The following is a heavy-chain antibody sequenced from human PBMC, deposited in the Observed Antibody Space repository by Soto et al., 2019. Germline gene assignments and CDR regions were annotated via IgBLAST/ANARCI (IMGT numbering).Heavy chain of an antibody. V-gene: IGHV1-8*01. CDR3: ARRMSSSQFYYYMDV. CDR1: GYTFTSHN. D-gene: IGHD6-6*01. Sequence: QVQLEQSGAEVKKPGASVKVSCKASGYTFTSHNIVWMRQASGQELEWVGGMNPNSGNADYAWKFQGRVNMTRDTSISTAYMELSSLPSEDTGVYYCARRMSSSQFYYYMDVWGKGTTVTVSS. CDR2: MNPNSGNA. J-gene: IGHJ6*03.